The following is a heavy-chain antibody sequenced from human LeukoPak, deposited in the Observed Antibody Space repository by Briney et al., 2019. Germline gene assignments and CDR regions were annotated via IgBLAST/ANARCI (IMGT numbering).Heavy chain of an antibody. D-gene: IGHD3-10*02. CDR2: VNENDGRA. CDR3: AKAVFGENFAY. V-gene: IGHV3-23*01. CDR1: GFTFSSYW. J-gene: IGHJ4*01. Sequence: GGSLRLSCAASGFTFSSYWMHWVRQAPGKGLEWVSSVNENDGRAEYADSVKGRFTISRDTSKTTLFLQMSSLRAEDTALYYCAKAVFGENFAYWGHGTLVTVSS.